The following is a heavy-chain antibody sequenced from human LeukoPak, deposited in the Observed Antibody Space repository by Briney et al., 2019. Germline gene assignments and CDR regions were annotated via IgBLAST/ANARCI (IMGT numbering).Heavy chain of an antibody. CDR2: INPNSGGT. V-gene: IGHV1-2*02. Sequence: GASVKVSCKASGYTFTSYGISWVRQAPGQGLEWMGWINPNSGGTNYAQKFQGRVTMTRDTSISTAYMELSRLRSDDTAVYYCARGVGATNYYYYGMDVWGQGTTVTVSS. CDR3: ARGVGATNYYYYGMDV. CDR1: GYTFTSYG. D-gene: IGHD1-26*01. J-gene: IGHJ6*02.